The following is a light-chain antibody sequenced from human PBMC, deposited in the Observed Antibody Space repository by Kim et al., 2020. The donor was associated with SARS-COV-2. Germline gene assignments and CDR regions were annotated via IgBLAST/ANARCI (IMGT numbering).Light chain of an antibody. CDR3: QLYGSSPGWT. V-gene: IGKV3-20*01. J-gene: IGKJ1*01. CDR1: QSVSSSY. Sequence: EIVLTQSPGTLSLSPGERATLSCRASQSVSSSYLAWYQQRPGQAPTVLIYGASTRATGIPDRFSGSGSGTDFTLTISRLEPEDFVVYYCQLYGSSPGWTFGQGTKVEIK. CDR2: GAS.